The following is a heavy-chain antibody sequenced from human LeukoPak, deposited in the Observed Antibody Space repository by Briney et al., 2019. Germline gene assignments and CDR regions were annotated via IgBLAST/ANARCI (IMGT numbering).Heavy chain of an antibody. V-gene: IGHV3-30*02. Sequence: GGSLRLSCAASGFTFSSYGVHWVRQAPGKGLERVAFIRYDGSNKYYADSVKGRFTISRDNSKNTLYLQMNSLRAEDTAVYYCARLERPLRSEWFDPWGQGTLVTVSS. CDR3: ARLERPLRSEWFDP. D-gene: IGHD1-1*01. CDR2: IRYDGSNK. J-gene: IGHJ5*02. CDR1: GFTFSSYG.